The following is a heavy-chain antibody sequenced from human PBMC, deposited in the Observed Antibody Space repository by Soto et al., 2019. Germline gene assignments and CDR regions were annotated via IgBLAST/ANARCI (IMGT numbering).Heavy chain of an antibody. D-gene: IGHD3-22*01. Sequence: GASVKVSCKASGYTFTGYYMHWVRQAPGQGLEWMGWINPNSGGTNYAQKFQGWVTMTRDTSISTAYMELSRLRSDDTAVYYCARDSIPNYYYSSLPSGKDVWGQGTTVTVSS. CDR2: INPNSGGT. CDR3: ARDSIPNYYYSSLPSGKDV. J-gene: IGHJ6*02. V-gene: IGHV1-2*04. CDR1: GYTFTGYY.